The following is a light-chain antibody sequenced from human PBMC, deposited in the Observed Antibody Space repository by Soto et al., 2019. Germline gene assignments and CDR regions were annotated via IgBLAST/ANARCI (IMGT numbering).Light chain of an antibody. J-gene: IGLJ7*01. CDR3: KTWGTGIAV. Sequence: QPVLTQSPSASASLGASVKLTCTLRSGHSSYAIAWHQQQPEKGPRYLMKLNSDGSHGKGDGIPDRFSGSSSVAERYLTITSRQSEGEADYYCKTWGTGIAVFGGGSQLTVL. CDR1: SGHSSYA. V-gene: IGLV4-69*01. CDR2: LNSDGSH.